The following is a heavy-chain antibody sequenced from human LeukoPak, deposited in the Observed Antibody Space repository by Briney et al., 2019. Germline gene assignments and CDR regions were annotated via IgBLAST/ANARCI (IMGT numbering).Heavy chain of an antibody. CDR1: GGSISSHY. Sequence: ASETLSLTCTVSGGSISSHYWSWIRQPAGKGLEWIGRIYTSGCTNYNPSLKSRVTMSVDTSKNQFSLKLTSVTAADTAVYYCARLVVITTFDWFDPWGQGTLVTVSS. CDR2: IYTSGCT. CDR3: ARLVVITTFDWFDP. J-gene: IGHJ5*02. D-gene: IGHD3-22*01. V-gene: IGHV4-4*07.